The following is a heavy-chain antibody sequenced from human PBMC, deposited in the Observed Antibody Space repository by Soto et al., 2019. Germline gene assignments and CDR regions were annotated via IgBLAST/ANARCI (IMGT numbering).Heavy chain of an antibody. CDR1: GFTFNNYA. CDR3: AKGRGGSGSLTPRVDF. J-gene: IGHJ4*02. Sequence: EVQLLESGGGLVQPGGSLRLSCAASGFTFNNYAMTWVRHAPGKGLALVSAISGGGDTTSYADSVKGRFTVSRDGSKNTLYLQMSSLRAEDTALYYCAKGRGGSGSLTPRVDFWGQGTLVTVSS. D-gene: IGHD3-10*01. CDR2: ISGGGDTT. V-gene: IGHV3-23*01.